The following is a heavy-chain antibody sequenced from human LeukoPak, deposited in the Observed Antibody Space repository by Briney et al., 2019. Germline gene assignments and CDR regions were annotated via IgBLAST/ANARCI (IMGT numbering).Heavy chain of an antibody. Sequence: GGSLRLSCSASGFTFSSYAVTWVRQAPGKGLEWVSAISGSGGSTYYADSVKGRFTISRDNSKNTLFMQMDSLRAEDTAVYYCAKDLDSSSSGVRFDYWGQGTLVTVSS. D-gene: IGHD6-6*01. CDR3: AKDLDSSSSGVRFDY. CDR1: GFTFSSYA. CDR2: ISGSGGST. J-gene: IGHJ4*02. V-gene: IGHV3-23*01.